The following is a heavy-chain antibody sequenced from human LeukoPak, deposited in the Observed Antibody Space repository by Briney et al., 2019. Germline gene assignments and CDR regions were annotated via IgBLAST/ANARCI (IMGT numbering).Heavy chain of an antibody. CDR1: GYTFTGYA. CDR2: VSAYNGAT. Sequence: ASVKVSCKASGYTFTGYAISWVRQAPGQGLEWMGWVSAYNGATNYAQNFQDRVTMTTDTPTTTAYMELRSLRSEDTAVYYCARVGQLVGDYWGQGTLVTVSS. V-gene: IGHV1-18*01. J-gene: IGHJ4*02. D-gene: IGHD6-6*01. CDR3: ARVGQLVGDY.